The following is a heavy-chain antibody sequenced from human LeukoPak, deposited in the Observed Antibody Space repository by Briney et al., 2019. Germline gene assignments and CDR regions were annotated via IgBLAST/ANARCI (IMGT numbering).Heavy chain of an antibody. CDR2: IYYSGST. J-gene: IGHJ3*02. V-gene: IGHV4-59*08. CDR1: GGSISGYY. CDR3: ARHYIASGGGDAFDI. Sequence: SETLSLTCTVSGGSISGYYWTWIRQSPGKGLEWLGHIYYSGSTNYNPSLKSRVTMSVDTSKNQFSLKLSSVTAADTAVYYCARHYIASGGGDAFDIWGQGTMVTVSS. D-gene: IGHD6-13*01.